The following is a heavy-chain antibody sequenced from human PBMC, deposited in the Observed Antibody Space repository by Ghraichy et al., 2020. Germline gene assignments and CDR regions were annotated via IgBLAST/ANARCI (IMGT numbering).Heavy chain of an antibody. CDR2: ISAYNGNT. Sequence: ASVKVSCKASGYTFTSYGISWVRQAPGQGLEWMGWISAYNGNTNYAQKLQGRVTMTTDTSTSTAYMELRSLRSDDTAVYYCARGYSNEDYYYYGMDVWGQGTTVTVSS. CDR1: GYTFTSYG. D-gene: IGHD4-11*01. J-gene: IGHJ6*02. V-gene: IGHV1-18*01. CDR3: ARGYSNEDYYYYGMDV.